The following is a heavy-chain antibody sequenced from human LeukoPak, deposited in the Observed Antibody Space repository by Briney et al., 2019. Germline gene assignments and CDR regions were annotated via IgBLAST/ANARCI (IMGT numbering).Heavy chain of an antibody. D-gene: IGHD3-10*01. CDR2: INPSVGGT. CDR3: ARHGSGRYYPAEGRVDY. J-gene: IGHJ4*02. Sequence: ASVKVSCKAFGYGFTSYYIHWVRQAPGQGLAWMGIINPSVGGTTYARKFQGRVTMTRDTSTSTVYMELSSLRSEDTAVYYCARHGSGRYYPAEGRVDYWGQGTLVTVSS. V-gene: IGHV1-46*03. CDR1: GYGFTSYY.